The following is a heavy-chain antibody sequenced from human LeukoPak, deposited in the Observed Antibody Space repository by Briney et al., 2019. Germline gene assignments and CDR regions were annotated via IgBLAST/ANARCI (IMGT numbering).Heavy chain of an antibody. J-gene: IGHJ4*02. CDR3: FIVGIPEGY. Sequence: GGSLRLPCAASGFTFDDYAMHWVRQAPGKGLEWVSGISWNSGSIGYADSVKGRFTISRDNAKNSLYLQMNSLRAEDTALYYCFIVGIPEGYWGQGTLVTVSS. CDR2: ISWNSGSI. D-gene: IGHD1-26*01. CDR1: GFTFDDYA. V-gene: IGHV3-9*01.